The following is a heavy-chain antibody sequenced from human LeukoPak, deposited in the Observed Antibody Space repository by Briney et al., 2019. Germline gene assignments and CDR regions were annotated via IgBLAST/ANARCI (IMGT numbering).Heavy chain of an antibody. J-gene: IGHJ4*02. Sequence: SETLSLTCAVYGGSFNDYYWSWIRQPPGKGLEWIGEINHRGSTNYNPSLKSRVTISLDTSKNQFSLKLSSVSAADTAVYYCARGRRDGYNLRNFDYWGQGTLVTVSS. CDR1: GGSFNDYY. CDR2: INHRGST. V-gene: IGHV4-34*01. D-gene: IGHD5-24*01. CDR3: ARGRRDGYNLRNFDY.